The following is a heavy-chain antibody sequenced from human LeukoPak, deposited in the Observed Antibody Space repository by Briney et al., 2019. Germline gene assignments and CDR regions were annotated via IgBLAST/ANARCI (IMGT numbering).Heavy chain of an antibody. CDR1: GGSISSYY. CDR2: IYYSGST. CDR3: ARLAVGAYGDSLDY. V-gene: IGHV4-59*01. Sequence: PSETLSLTCTVPGGSISSYYWSWIRQPPGKGLEWIGYIYYSGSTNYNPSLKSRVTISVDTSKNQFSLKLSSVTAADTAVYYCARLAVGAYGDSLDYWGQGTLVTVSS. J-gene: IGHJ4*02. D-gene: IGHD1-26*01.